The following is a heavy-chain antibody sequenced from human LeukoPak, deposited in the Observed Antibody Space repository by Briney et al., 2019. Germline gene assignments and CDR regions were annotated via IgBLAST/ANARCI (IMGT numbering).Heavy chain of an antibody. Sequence: GASVKVSCKISGYTLTEFSMHWMRQALGKGLEWMGGFDSEDSETTYAQKFQGRVTMTEDTSTDTAYMELSSLRSEDTATYYCAAYYASGAPSHWGQGTLVTVSS. D-gene: IGHD3-10*01. CDR2: FDSEDSET. V-gene: IGHV1-24*01. CDR1: GYTLTEFS. CDR3: AAYYASGAPSH. J-gene: IGHJ4*02.